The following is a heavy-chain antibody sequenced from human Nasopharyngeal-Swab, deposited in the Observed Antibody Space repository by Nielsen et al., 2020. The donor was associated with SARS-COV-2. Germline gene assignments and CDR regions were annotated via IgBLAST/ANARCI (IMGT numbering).Heavy chain of an antibody. CDR2: ISGSGGRT. V-gene: IGHV3-23*01. Sequence: GESLKISCAASGFTFSSYAMSWVRQAPGKGLEWVSAISGSGGRTYCADSVKGRFTISRDNSKNTLYLQMNSLRAEDTAVYYCAKDPRNTAMVNYFDYWGQGTLVTVSS. J-gene: IGHJ4*02. CDR3: AKDPRNTAMVNYFDY. D-gene: IGHD5-18*01. CDR1: GFTFSSYA.